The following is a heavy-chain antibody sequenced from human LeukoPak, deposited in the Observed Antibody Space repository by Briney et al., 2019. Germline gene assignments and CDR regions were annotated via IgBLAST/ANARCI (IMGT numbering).Heavy chain of an antibody. J-gene: IGHJ6*03. CDR3: ARSLAAAGPYYYYYYMDV. CDR2: IYSGGST. CDR1: GFTVSSNY. D-gene: IGHD6-13*01. Sequence: GGSLRLSCAASGFTVSSNYMSWVRQAPGKGLEWVSVIYSGGSTYYADSVKGRFTISRDNSKNTLYLQMNSLRAEDSAVYYCARSLAAAGPYYYYYYMDVWGKGTTVTVSS. V-gene: IGHV3-53*01.